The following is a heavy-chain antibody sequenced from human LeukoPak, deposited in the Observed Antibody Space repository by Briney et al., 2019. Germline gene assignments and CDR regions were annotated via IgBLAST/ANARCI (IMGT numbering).Heavy chain of an antibody. CDR1: GGSISSYY. Sequence: SETLSLTCTVSGGSISSYYWSWIRQPPGKGLEWMGYIYYSGSTNYNPSLKSRVTISVDTSKNQFSLKLSSVTAADTAVYYCARHWGDYDSSNDDAFDTWGQGTMVTVSS. D-gene: IGHD3-22*01. CDR2: IYYSGST. V-gene: IGHV4-59*08. CDR3: ARHWGDYDSSNDDAFDT. J-gene: IGHJ3*02.